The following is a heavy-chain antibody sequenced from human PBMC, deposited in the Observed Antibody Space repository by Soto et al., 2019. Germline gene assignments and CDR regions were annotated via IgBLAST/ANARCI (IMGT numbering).Heavy chain of an antibody. D-gene: IGHD3-10*01. J-gene: IGHJ4*02. Sequence: SETLSLPCHVSGCSISSYYWNWIRQPPGKTLEWIGDVYYSGSANYNPSLKSRVTISVDMSRNQFSLKLNSVTAADTAVYYCARGSMVRGPTPFDYWGQGTLVTVSS. V-gene: IGHV4-59*01. CDR3: ARGSMVRGPTPFDY. CDR2: VYYSGSA. CDR1: GCSISSYY.